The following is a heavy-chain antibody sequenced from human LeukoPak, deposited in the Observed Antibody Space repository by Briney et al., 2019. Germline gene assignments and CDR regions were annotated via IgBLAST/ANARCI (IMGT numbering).Heavy chain of an antibody. V-gene: IGHV4-59*08. CDR2: IHYTGST. D-gene: IGHD2-2*01. J-gene: IGHJ4*02. CDR1: GGSISGYY. Sequence: SETLSLTCTVSGGSISGYYWSWIRQPPGRGLQFIGYIHYTGSTNYNRSLESRVTLSVDTSKSQFSLKLRSVTAADTAVYYCARLSKDTVVLPAAMAHYFDYWGQGTLVTVSS. CDR3: ARLSKDTVVLPAAMAHYFDY.